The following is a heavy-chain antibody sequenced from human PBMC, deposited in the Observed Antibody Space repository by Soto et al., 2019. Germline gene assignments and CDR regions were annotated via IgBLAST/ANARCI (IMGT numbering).Heavy chain of an antibody. V-gene: IGHV4-39*01. J-gene: IGHJ4*02. Sequence: SETLSLTCIVSGESISSSSYYWGWIRQPPGKGLEWIGSIYYSGRTYYNPSFKSRVTISIDTSKNQFSLKLSSVTATDTDVYYCARQRTTVVTQAYFDHRGKGALVTVSS. D-gene: IGHD2-21*02. CDR2: IYYSGRT. CDR1: GESISSSSYY. CDR3: ARQRTTVVTQAYFDH.